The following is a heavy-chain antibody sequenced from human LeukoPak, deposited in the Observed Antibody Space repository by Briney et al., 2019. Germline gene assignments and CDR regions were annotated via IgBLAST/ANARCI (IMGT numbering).Heavy chain of an antibody. Sequence: ASVKVSCKASGYTFTSYGISWVRQAPGQGLEWMGWISAYNDNTNYAQKLQGRVTMTTDTSTSTAYMELRSLRSDDTAVYYCARDGGIAVAGGRLDYWGQGTLVTVSS. D-gene: IGHD6-19*01. CDR2: ISAYNDNT. CDR1: GYTFTSYG. CDR3: ARDGGIAVAGGRLDY. V-gene: IGHV1-18*01. J-gene: IGHJ4*02.